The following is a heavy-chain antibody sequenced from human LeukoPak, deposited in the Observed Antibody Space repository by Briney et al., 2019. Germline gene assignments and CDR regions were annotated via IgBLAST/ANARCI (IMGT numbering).Heavy chain of an antibody. CDR3: ARDYFGSGRYSPFDP. Sequence: GASVKVSCKASGYTFTDYSMHWVRRAPGQGLEWMGWVSPDSGGTKSAQKFQGRATMTRDTSINTAYMELRSLRSDDTAVYYCARDYFGSGRYSPFDPWGQGTLITVSS. CDR1: GYTFTDYS. D-gene: IGHD3-10*01. V-gene: IGHV1-2*02. J-gene: IGHJ5*02. CDR2: VSPDSGGT.